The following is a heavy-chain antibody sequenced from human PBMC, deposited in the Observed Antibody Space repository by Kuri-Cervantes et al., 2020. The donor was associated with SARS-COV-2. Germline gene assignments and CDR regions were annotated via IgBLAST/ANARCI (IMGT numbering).Heavy chain of an antibody. CDR1: EFIFSNYV. CDR3: ARGPRDYDYVFWSGYYIEYYYGMDV. V-gene: IGHV3-23*01. J-gene: IGHJ6*02. CDR2: IRGSGGSI. D-gene: IGHD3-3*01. Sequence: GGSLRLSCAASEFIFSNYVMSWVRQAPGKGLEWVSTIRGSGGSIYYADSVKGRFTISRDNSKNTLYLQMNSLRAEDTAVYYCARGPRDYDYVFWSGYYIEYYYGMDVWGQGTTVTVSS.